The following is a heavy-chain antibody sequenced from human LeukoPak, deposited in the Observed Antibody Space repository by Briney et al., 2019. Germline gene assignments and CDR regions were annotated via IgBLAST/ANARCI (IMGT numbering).Heavy chain of an antibody. J-gene: IGHJ4*02. CDR1: GGTFSSYA. D-gene: IGHD3-10*01. CDR3: ARGVYYGSGSYFDY. V-gene: IGHV1-69*06. CDR2: IIPIFGTA. Sequence: GASVKVSCKASGGTFSSYAISWVRQAPGQGLEWMGGIIPIFGTANYAQKFQGRVTITAGKSTSTAYMELSSLRSEDTAVYYCARGVYYGSGSYFDYWGQGTLVTVSS.